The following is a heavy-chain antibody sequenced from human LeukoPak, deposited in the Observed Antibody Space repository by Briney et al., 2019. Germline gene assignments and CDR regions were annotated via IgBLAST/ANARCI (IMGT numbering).Heavy chain of an antibody. J-gene: IGHJ4*02. V-gene: IGHV4-34*01. D-gene: IGHD6-19*01. CDR1: GGSFRGYY. CDR3: ARGSTIAVAGIDY. CDR2: INHSGST. Sequence: PSETLSLTCAVYGGSFRGYYWSWIRQPPGKGLEWIGEINHSGSTNYNPSLKSRVTISVDTSKNQFSLKLSSVTAADTAVYYCARGSTIAVAGIDYWGQGTLVTVS.